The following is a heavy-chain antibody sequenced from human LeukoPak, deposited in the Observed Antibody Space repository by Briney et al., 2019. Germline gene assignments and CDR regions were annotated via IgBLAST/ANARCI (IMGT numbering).Heavy chain of an antibody. V-gene: IGHV4-39*07. CDR1: GDSISSSTYY. CDR2: VDYSGST. D-gene: IGHD6-19*01. CDR3: ARDHGSGWTWAYDY. Sequence: PSETLSLTCTVSGDSISSSTYYWGWIRQPPGKGLEWIGSVDYSGSTYYNPSLKSRVTISVDTSKNQFSLKLSSVTAADTAVYYCARDHGSGWTWAYDYWGQGTLVTVSS. J-gene: IGHJ4*02.